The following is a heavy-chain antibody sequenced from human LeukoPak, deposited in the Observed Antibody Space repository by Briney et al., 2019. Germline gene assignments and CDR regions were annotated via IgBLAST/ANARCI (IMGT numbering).Heavy chain of an antibody. Sequence: GGSLRLSCAASGFTCSSYEMNWVRQAPGKGLEWVSYISSSGSTIYYADSVKGRFTISRDNAKNSLYLQMNSLRAEDTAVYYCARYTSNVVGKRHYFDYWGQGTLVTVSS. V-gene: IGHV3-48*03. D-gene: IGHD1-26*01. J-gene: IGHJ4*02. CDR2: ISSSGSTI. CDR3: ARYTSNVVGKRHYFDY. CDR1: GFTCSSYE.